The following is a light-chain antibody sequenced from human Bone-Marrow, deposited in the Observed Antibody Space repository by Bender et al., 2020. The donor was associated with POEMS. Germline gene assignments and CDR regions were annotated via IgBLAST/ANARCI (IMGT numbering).Light chain of an antibody. J-gene: IGLJ3*02. V-gene: IGLV3-1*01. CDR3: AVWDDSLNGWV. CDR2: RNT. Sequence: SYELAQPPSVSVSPGQTASITCSGEGLGDKYACWYQQKPGQSPVLVIYRNTQRPSGIPERFSGSNSGNTATLTISGLQSEDEADYYCAVWDDSLNGWVFGGGTKLTVL. CDR1: GLGDKY.